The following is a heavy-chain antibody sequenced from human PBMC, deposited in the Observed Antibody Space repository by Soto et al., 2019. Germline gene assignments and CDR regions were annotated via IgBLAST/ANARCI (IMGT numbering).Heavy chain of an antibody. CDR3: AKEIAARPLVDYYYGMDG. Sequence: PGGSLRLSCAASGFTFSSYGMHWVRQAPGKGLEWVAVISYDGSNKYYADSVKGRFTISRDNSKNTLYLQMNSLRAEDTAVYYCAKEIAARPLVDYYYGMDGWGQGTTVTVSS. J-gene: IGHJ6*02. CDR2: ISYDGSNK. V-gene: IGHV3-30*18. D-gene: IGHD6-6*01. CDR1: GFTFSSYG.